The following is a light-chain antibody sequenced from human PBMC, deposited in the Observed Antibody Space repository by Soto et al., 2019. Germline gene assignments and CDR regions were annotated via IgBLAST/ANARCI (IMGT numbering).Light chain of an antibody. CDR2: DAS. J-gene: IGKJ1*01. Sequence: EIVLTQSPGTLSLSPGERATLSCRASQSVSSYLAWYQQKPGQAPSLLIYDASNRATGIPARFSGSGSGTEFPLTISRLEPEDSAVDDCQQYGSSGTFGQGTKVDIK. CDR3: QQYGSSGT. CDR1: QSVSSY. V-gene: IGKV3-20*01.